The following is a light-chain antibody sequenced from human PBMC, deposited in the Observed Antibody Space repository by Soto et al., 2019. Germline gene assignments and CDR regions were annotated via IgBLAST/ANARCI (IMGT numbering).Light chain of an antibody. CDR1: QSISSN. V-gene: IGKV3-15*01. CDR2: GAS. Sequence: EIVMTQSPATLSLSPGERATLSCRASQSISSNLAWYQQKPGQAPRHLIYGASTRAPDIPARFSGSGSGTEFTLTISSLQSADFAVYYCQHYNNWPPLTFGGGTKVDIK. J-gene: IGKJ4*01. CDR3: QHYNNWPPLT.